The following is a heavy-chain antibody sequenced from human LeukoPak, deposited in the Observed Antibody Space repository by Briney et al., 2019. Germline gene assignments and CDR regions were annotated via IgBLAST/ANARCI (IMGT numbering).Heavy chain of an antibody. J-gene: IGHJ4*02. CDR3: ARVGTCGGDCYSEDY. CDR2: ISAYNGNT. CDR1: GYTFTSYG. V-gene: IGHV1-18*01. Sequence: ASVKVSCKASGYTFTSYGISWVRQVPGQGLEWMGWISAYNGNTNYAQKLQGRVTMTTDTSTSTAYMELRSLRSDDTAVYYCARVGTCGGDCYSEDYWGQGTLVTVSS. D-gene: IGHD2-21*01.